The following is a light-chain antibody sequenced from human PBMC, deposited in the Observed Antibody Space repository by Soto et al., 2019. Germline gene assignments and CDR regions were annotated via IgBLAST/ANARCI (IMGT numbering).Light chain of an antibody. V-gene: IGKV3-20*01. CDR3: QDSGTSLPGL. CDR2: GGS. J-gene: IGKJ1*01. CDR1: QNIRGND. Sequence: VLTQSPGALSLSPGEGVTLSCRASQNIRGNDLAWYRQKRGQAPRLLIYGGSRRADGIPDRISGRGTGTNFALSISRLEPEDSAVYYCQDSGTSLPGLFGQGTKLEVE.